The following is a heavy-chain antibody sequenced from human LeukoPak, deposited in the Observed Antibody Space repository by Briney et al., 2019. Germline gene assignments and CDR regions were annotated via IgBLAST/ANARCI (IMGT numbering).Heavy chain of an antibody. D-gene: IGHD2-2*01. CDR3: ARGGLYCSSSSCTPDWFDP. V-gene: IGHV4-34*01. J-gene: IGHJ5*02. CDR2: INHSGST. Sequence: SETLSLTCAVYGGSFSGYYWSWIRQPPGQGLEWVGEINHSGSTNYNPSLKSRVTISVDTSKNQFSLKLTSVTAADTAVYYCARGGLYCSSSSCTPDWFDPWGQGTLVTVSS. CDR1: GGSFSGYY.